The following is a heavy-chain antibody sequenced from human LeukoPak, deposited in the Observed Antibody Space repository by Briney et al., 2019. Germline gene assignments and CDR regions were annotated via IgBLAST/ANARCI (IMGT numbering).Heavy chain of an antibody. CDR3: ARPGVAGGAFDV. D-gene: IGHD1-26*01. CDR1: ASTFRETC. J-gene: IGHJ3*01. Sequence: LANSGGAWVHPGGSLRLACAAPASTFRETCISSIRQVPGQGLEGGGKIEPDGSEKYYLDSVEGRFTISRDNVRNSMYLHMNSLRGEDTAVYYCARPGVAGGAFDVWGQGTVVTVSS. V-gene: IGHV3-7*01. CDR2: IEPDGSEK.